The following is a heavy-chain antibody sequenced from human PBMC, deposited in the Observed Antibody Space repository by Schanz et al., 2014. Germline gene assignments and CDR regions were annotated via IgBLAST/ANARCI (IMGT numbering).Heavy chain of an antibody. V-gene: IGHV1-18*01. CDR3: ARDYFGSDSHYVFDH. Sequence: QVQLVQSGAEVKKPGASVKVSCKTSGYTFSSYGITWVRQAPGQGLEWMGWISPYNGNTNYAPKVQGRVTVTTDTSTSTVYMELRSLTSDDTAVYFCARDYFGSDSHYVFDHWGQGTLVTVAS. D-gene: IGHD3-10*01. CDR2: ISPYNGNT. J-gene: IGHJ4*02. CDR1: GYTFSSYG.